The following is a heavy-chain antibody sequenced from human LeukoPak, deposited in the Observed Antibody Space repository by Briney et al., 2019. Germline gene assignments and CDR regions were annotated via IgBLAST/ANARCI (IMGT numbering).Heavy chain of an antibody. Sequence: RPGGSLRLSCAASGFTFDDYGMSWVRQAPGKGLEWVSGINWNGGSTGYADSVKGRFTISRDNAKNSLCLQMNSLRAEDTALYYCAKAHGSGSYYLGYMDVWGKGTTVTISS. J-gene: IGHJ6*03. CDR3: AKAHGSGSYYLGYMDV. CDR2: INWNGGST. D-gene: IGHD3-10*01. CDR1: GFTFDDYG. V-gene: IGHV3-20*04.